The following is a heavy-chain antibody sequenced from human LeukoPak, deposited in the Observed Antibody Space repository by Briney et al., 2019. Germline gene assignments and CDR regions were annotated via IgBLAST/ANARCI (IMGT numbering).Heavy chain of an antibody. CDR3: ARRQGCSNTACPPDY. Sequence: GESLQISCKGSGFSFNTYWIGWVRQMPGKRLEWMGIIYAGDSDTRYSPSFQGQVTISVDKSISTAYLQWSSLKASDTAMYYCARRQGCSNTACPPDYWGQGTLVTASS. V-gene: IGHV5-51*01. D-gene: IGHD2-2*01. CDR1: GFSFNTYW. CDR2: IYAGDSDT. J-gene: IGHJ4*02.